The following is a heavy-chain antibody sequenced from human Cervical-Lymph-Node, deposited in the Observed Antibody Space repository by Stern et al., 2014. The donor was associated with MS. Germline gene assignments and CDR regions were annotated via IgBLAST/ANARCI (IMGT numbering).Heavy chain of an antibody. V-gene: IGHV1-69*01. Sequence: QVQMAQSGAEVKKPGSSVQVSCKTSGGTFSHSAFSWIRQAPGQGLEWMVGIIPNFGTTTYAQRFQGRVTITANESTSTAYMELSSLRSEDTALYYCARSAGYYSAMDVWGQGTTVTVSS. CDR1: GGTFSHSA. CDR2: IIPNFGTT. D-gene: IGHD3-3*01. CDR3: ARSAGYYSAMDV. J-gene: IGHJ6*02.